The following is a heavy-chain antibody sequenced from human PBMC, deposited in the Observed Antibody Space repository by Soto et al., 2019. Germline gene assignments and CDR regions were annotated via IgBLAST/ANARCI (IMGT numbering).Heavy chain of an antibody. CDR3: ARSNGDYGDY. CDR2: IYYSGGT. J-gene: IGHJ4*02. V-gene: IGHV4-59*01. D-gene: IGHD4-17*01. Sequence: SETLSLTCTVSGDSISSYYWSWIRQPPGKGLEWIGYIYYSGGTNYNPSLKSRVTISIDTSKNQFSLKLSSVTAADTAVYYCARSNGDYGDYWSQGILVTVSS. CDR1: GDSISSYY.